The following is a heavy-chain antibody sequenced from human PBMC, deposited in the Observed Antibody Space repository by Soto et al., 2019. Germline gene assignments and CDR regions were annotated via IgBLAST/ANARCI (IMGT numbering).Heavy chain of an antibody. J-gene: IGHJ6*02. CDR3: ARPLYSYGPMDV. CDR1: GGSVSSGIYY. Sequence: PSETLSLTCTVSGGSVSSGIYYWSWIRQPPGKGLEWIGYIYYSGSTNYNPSLKSRVTISVDTSKNQFSLKLSSVTAADMAVYYCARPLYSYGPMDVWGQGTTVTVSS. D-gene: IGHD5-18*01. V-gene: IGHV4-61*01. CDR2: IYYSGST.